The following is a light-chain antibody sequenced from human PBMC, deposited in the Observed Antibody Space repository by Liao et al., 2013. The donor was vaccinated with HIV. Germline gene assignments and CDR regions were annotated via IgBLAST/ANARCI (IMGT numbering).Light chain of an antibody. Sequence: SYELTQPPSVSVSPGQTASITCSGDQLGNKNICWYQQKPGQSPVLVIYEDDKRPSGIPERFSGSYSGNTATVTISGTQVMDEADYFCQAWDSRADVVFGGGTKLTVL. J-gene: IGLJ2*01. CDR1: QLGNKN. CDR3: QAWDSRADVV. V-gene: IGLV3-1*01. CDR2: EDD.